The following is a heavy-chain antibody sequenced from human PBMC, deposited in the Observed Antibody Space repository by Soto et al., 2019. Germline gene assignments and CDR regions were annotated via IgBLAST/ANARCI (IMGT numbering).Heavy chain of an antibody. J-gene: IGHJ5*01. D-gene: IGHD6-13*01. CDR3: AKDLCSSGWFNWFDS. V-gene: IGHV3-30*18. CDR2: ISHDGFSQ. CDR1: GFTLSNTG. Sequence: QVQLVESGGGVVQPGTSLRLSCVVSGFTLSNTGVHWVRQAPGKGLEWVAMISHDGFSQHYVDSVRGRFTISRDNSKNALYLQMDSLRPEGTSVYYSAKDLCSSGWFNWFDSWGQGTLVIVSS.